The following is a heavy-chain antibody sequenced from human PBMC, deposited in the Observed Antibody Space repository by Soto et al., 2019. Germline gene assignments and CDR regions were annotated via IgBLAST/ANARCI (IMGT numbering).Heavy chain of an antibody. Sequence: GESLKISCKGFGYSFANYWINWVGQMPGKGLEWMASIDPSDSYITYSPSFQGHVTISADKSISTAYLQWSSLKASDTAMYYCARLLTYGSGRDYYGLDVWGQGTTVTVSS. CDR2: IDPSDSYI. V-gene: IGHV5-10-1*01. D-gene: IGHD3-10*01. CDR1: GYSFANYW. CDR3: ARLLTYGSGRDYYGLDV. J-gene: IGHJ6*02.